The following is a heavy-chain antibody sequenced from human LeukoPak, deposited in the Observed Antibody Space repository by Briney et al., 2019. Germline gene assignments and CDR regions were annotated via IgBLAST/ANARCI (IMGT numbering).Heavy chain of an antibody. V-gene: IGHV4-39*07. D-gene: IGHD6-13*01. CDR3: ARVLSEGIAAAGYLGWFDP. Sequence: SETLSLTCTVSGGSISSSSYYWGWIRQPPGKGLEWIGSIYYSGSTYYNPSLKSRVTISVDTSKNQFSLKLSSVTAADTAVYYCARVLSEGIAAAGYLGWFDPWGQGTLVTVSS. J-gene: IGHJ5*02. CDR2: IYYSGST. CDR1: GGSISSSSYY.